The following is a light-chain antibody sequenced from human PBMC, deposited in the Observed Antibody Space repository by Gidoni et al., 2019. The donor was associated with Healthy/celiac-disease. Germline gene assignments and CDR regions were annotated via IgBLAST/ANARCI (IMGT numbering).Light chain of an antibody. J-gene: IGKJ1*01. Sequence: EIVLPQSPGTLSLSPGERATLSCRASQSVSSSYLAWYQQKPGHAPRLLIYGASSRATGIPDRFSGSGSVTDFTLTISRLEPEDFAVYYCQQYGSSSTFGQGTKVEIK. CDR1: QSVSSSY. CDR2: GAS. V-gene: IGKV3-20*01. CDR3: QQYGSSST.